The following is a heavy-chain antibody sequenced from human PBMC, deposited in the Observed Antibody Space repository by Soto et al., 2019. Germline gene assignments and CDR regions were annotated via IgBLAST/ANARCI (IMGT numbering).Heavy chain of an antibody. Sequence: SETLSLTCAVYGGSFSGYYWSWIRQPPGKGLEWIGEINHSGSTNYNPSLKSRVTISVDTSKNQFSLKLSSVTAADTAVYYCARARHYYGSGSYYNNWFDPWGQGTLVTVSS. CDR1: GGSFSGYY. J-gene: IGHJ5*02. CDR2: INHSGST. D-gene: IGHD3-10*01. CDR3: ARARHYYGSGSYYNNWFDP. V-gene: IGHV4-34*01.